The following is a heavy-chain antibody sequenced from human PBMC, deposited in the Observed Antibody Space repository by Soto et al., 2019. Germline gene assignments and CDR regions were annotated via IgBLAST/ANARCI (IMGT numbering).Heavy chain of an antibody. CDR1: GFSLSTSGVG. V-gene: IGHV2-5*05. Sequence: QITLKESGPTLVKPTQTLTLTCTFSGFSLSTSGVGVGWIRQPPGKALERLALIYWADDKRYGPSLKSRLTITKYTSKKQLVLTMTHVAPVYTATYYCAHSNRLDCSGGSCSRGGYYFDYWGHGTLVTVSS. D-gene: IGHD2-15*01. CDR2: IYWADDK. CDR3: AHSNRLDCSGGSCSRGGYYFDY. J-gene: IGHJ4*01.